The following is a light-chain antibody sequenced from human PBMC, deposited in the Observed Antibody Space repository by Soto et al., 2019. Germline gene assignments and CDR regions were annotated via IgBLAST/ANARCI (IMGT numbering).Light chain of an antibody. V-gene: IGKV1-39*01. Sequence: DIQMTQSPSSLSASVGDRVTITCRASQSISTYLNWYQKKPGTPPKLLIYAASNLQSGVPSRFTGRGSGTDFTLTISSLQPEDFATYYCQQTYRTPYSFGQGTKLEI. CDR3: QQTYRTPYS. CDR2: AAS. J-gene: IGKJ2*03. CDR1: QSISTY.